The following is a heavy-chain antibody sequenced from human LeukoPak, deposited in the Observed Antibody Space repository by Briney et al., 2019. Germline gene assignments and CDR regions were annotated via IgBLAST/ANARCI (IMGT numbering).Heavy chain of an antibody. CDR1: GGSMSPYH. D-gene: IGHD4-17*01. Sequence: PSETLSLTCTVSGGSMSPYHWGWIRQPPGKGLEWTGYIYYSGSTYYNPSLKSRVTISVDTSKNQFSLKLSSVTAADTAVYYCARRGIRDYSSDYWGQGTLVTVSS. CDR3: ARRGIRDYSSDY. J-gene: IGHJ4*02. CDR2: IYYSGST. V-gene: IGHV4-59*08.